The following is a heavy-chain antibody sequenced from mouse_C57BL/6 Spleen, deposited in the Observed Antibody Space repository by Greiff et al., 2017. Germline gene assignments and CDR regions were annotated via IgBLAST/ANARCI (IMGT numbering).Heavy chain of an antibody. CDR3: ARERGYYDYDGYAMDY. D-gene: IGHD2-4*01. CDR1: GYTFTSYW. Sequence: QVQLQQPGAELVKPGASVKLSCKASGYTFTSYWMHWVKQRPGRGLEWIGRIDPNSGGTKYNEKFKSKATLTVDKPSSTAYMQRSSLTSEDSAVYYCARERGYYDYDGYAMDYWGQGTSVTVSS. J-gene: IGHJ4*01. V-gene: IGHV1-72*01. CDR2: IDPNSGGT.